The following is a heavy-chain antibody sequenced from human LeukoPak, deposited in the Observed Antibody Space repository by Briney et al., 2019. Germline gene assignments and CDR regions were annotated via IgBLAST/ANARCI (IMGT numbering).Heavy chain of an antibody. CDR3: AREAFYGSGSHRHDAFDI. CDR1: GFTFSSYS. CDR2: ISSSSSYI. J-gene: IGHJ3*02. D-gene: IGHD3-10*01. V-gene: IGHV3-21*01. Sequence: TPGGSLRLSCAASGFTFSSYSMNWVRQAPGKGLEWVSSISSSSSYIYYADSVKGRFTISRDNAKNTLYLQMNSLRAEDTAVYYCAREAFYGSGSHRHDAFDIWGQGTMVTVSS.